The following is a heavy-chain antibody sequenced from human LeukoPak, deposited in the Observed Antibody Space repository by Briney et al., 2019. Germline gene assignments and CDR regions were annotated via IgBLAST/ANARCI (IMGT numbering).Heavy chain of an antibody. CDR1: GYTFTSYG. J-gene: IGHJ4*02. V-gene: IGHV1-18*01. D-gene: IGHD2-2*01. CDR2: ISAYNGNT. Sequence: ASVKVSCKASGYTFTSYGISWVRQAPGQGLEWMGWISAYNGNTNYAQKLQGRVTMTTDTSTSTAYMELRSLRSDDTAVYYCARVYWSIRGYCSSTSCSPFDYWGQGTLVTVSS. CDR3: ARVYWSIRGYCSSTSCSPFDY.